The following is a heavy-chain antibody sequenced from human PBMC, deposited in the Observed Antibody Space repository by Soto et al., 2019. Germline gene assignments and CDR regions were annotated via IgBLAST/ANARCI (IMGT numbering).Heavy chain of an antibody. CDR1: GGTFSSYA. D-gene: IGHD3-3*01. Sequence: SVKVSCKASGGTFSSYAISWVRQAPGQGLEWMGGIIPIFGTANYAQKFQGRVTITADESTSTAYMELSSLRSEDTAVYYCARDVRHDFWSGYTSNGMDVWGQGTTVTVS. CDR2: IIPIFGTA. CDR3: ARDVRHDFWSGYTSNGMDV. V-gene: IGHV1-69*13. J-gene: IGHJ6*02.